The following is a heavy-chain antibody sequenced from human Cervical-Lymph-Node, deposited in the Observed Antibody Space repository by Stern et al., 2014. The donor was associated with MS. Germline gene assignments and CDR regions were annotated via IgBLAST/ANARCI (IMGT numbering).Heavy chain of an antibody. CDR1: GYRFTNNW. J-gene: IGHJ4*02. V-gene: IGHV5-51*03. CDR3: ARRGHGYMGIDY. CDR2: IYPGDSET. Sequence: QLVQSGAEVKKPGESLRISCEVSGYRFTNNWIGWGRQMPGKGLEWMGIIYPGDSETRYSPSFQGQVTILVDKSNTTTYLQWSSLKASDTAIYYCARRGHGYMGIDYWGQGTLVTVSS. D-gene: IGHD1-1*01.